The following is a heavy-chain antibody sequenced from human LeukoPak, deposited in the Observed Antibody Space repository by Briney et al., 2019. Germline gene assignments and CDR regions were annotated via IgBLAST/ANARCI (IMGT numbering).Heavy chain of an antibody. Sequence: SETLSLTCTVSGGSISSYYWSWIRQPPGKGLEWIGYIYYSGSTNYNPSLKSRVTVSVDTSKNQFSLKLSSVTAADTAVYYCARVNSSGNDAFGIWGQGTMVTVSS. CDR1: GGSISSYY. J-gene: IGHJ3*02. V-gene: IGHV4-59*01. D-gene: IGHD3-22*01. CDR2: IYYSGST. CDR3: ARVNSSGNDAFGI.